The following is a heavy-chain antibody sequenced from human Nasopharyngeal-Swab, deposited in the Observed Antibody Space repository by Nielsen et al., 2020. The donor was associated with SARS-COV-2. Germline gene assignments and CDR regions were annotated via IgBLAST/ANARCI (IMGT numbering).Heavy chain of an antibody. CDR1: GGSISSSSYY. CDR2: IYYSGST. J-gene: IGHJ4*02. Sequence: GSLRLSCTVSGGSISSSSYYWGWIRQPPGKGLEWIGSIYYSGSTNYNPSLKSRVTISVDTSKNQFSLKLSSVTAADTAVYYCARGGSGFLHYVFDYWGQGTLVTVSS. D-gene: IGHD6-19*01. V-gene: IGHV4-39*07. CDR3: ARGGSGFLHYVFDY.